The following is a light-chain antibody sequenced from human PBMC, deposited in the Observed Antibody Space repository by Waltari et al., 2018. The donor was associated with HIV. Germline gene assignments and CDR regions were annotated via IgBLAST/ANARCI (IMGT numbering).Light chain of an antibody. Sequence: QSVLTQPPSVSGAPGQRVTISSTGNTSTIGARYDLHWYQQLPGTAPNLLIYGDANRPSGVRERFSGPTSGTSASLAITGLRAEDEWDYYCQSYDRSLSGVIFGGGTKLTVL. CDR1: TSTIGARYD. V-gene: IGLV1-40*01. CDR3: QSYDRSLSGVI. CDR2: GDA. J-gene: IGLJ2*01.